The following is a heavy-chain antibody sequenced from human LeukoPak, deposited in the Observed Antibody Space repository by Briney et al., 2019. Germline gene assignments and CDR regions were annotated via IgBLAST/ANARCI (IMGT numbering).Heavy chain of an antibody. Sequence: GGSLRPSCAASGFTFSSYSMNWVRQAPGKGLEWVSSITSSSSYIYYADSVKGRFTISRDNSKDTLYLQMNSLRAEDTAVYYCAKDLEGIVSSGWSYYFDYWGQGTLVTVSS. CDR3: AKDLEGIVSSGWSYYFDY. D-gene: IGHD6-19*01. CDR1: GFTFSSYS. CDR2: ITSSSSYI. V-gene: IGHV3-21*04. J-gene: IGHJ4*02.